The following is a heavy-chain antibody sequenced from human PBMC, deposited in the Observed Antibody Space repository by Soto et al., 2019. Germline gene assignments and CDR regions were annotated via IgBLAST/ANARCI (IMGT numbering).Heavy chain of an antibody. CDR3: AHSRSRGWYNSAQFDY. CDR2: IYWNDDK. V-gene: IGHV2-5*01. D-gene: IGHD6-19*01. J-gene: IGHJ4*02. Sequence: SGPTWEPKQALTLTLNFFGFSLSPSGGGVGWIRQPPGKALEWLALIYWNDDKRYSPSLKSRLTITKDTSKNQVVLTMTNMDPVDTATYYCAHSRSRGWYNSAQFDYWGQGTLVTVSS. CDR1: GFSLSPSGGG.